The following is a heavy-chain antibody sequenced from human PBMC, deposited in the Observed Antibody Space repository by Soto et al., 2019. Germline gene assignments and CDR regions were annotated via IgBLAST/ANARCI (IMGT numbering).Heavy chain of an antibody. CDR2: ISPMVGTA. J-gene: IGHJ1*01. CDR3: ARLGDDPPNSYDWNDRLNPYFHP. Sequence: QVQLVQSGAEVRKPGSSVKVSCKASGGTFSSHAISWVRQAPGQGLEWMGGISPMVGTANYAQKFQDRVTTTAGESTNTAYKELISLRSEDTALYHCARLGDDPPNSYDWNDRLNPYFHPWGQGTLVTVSS. V-gene: IGHV1-69*01. CDR1: GGTFSSHA. D-gene: IGHD1-20*01.